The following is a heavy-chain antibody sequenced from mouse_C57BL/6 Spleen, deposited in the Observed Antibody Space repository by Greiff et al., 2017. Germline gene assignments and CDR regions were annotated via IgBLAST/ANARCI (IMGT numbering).Heavy chain of an antibody. D-gene: IGHD2-1*01. CDR1: GFTFSSYA. Sequence: EVQRVESGAGLVKPGGSLKLSCAASGFTFSSYAMSWVRQTPEKRLEWVAYISSGGDYIYYADTVKGRFTISRDNARNTLYLQMSSLKAEDTAMYYCTRVYPYYWDYGGQGTTLTGAS. CDR2: ISSGGDYI. V-gene: IGHV5-9-1*02. CDR3: TRVYPYYWDY. J-gene: IGHJ2*01.